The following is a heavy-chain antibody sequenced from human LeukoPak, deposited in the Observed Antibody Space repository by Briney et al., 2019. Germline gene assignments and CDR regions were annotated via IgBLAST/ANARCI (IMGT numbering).Heavy chain of an antibody. Sequence: GGSLRLSCAASGFTVSSNYMSWVRQAPGKGLEWVSAISGSGGSTYYADSVKGRFTISRDNSKNTLYLQMNSLRAEDTAVYYCAKWPYCSSTSCYTNWFDPWGQGTLVTVSS. CDR3: AKWPYCSSTSCYTNWFDP. J-gene: IGHJ5*02. CDR1: GFTVSSNY. V-gene: IGHV3-23*01. CDR2: ISGSGGST. D-gene: IGHD2-2*01.